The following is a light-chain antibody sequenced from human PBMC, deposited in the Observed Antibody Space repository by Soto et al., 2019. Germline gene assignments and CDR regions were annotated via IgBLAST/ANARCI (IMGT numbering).Light chain of an antibody. CDR1: QSISSR. CDR2: KAS. CDR3: QQYNSYPWT. J-gene: IGKJ1*01. Sequence: DIQMTQSPSTLSASVGDRATITCRASQSISSRLVWYQQKPGKAPKLLIYKASSLESGVPSRFSGSGSGTEFTLTISSLQPDDFATYYCQQYNSYPWTFGQGTKVEIK. V-gene: IGKV1-5*03.